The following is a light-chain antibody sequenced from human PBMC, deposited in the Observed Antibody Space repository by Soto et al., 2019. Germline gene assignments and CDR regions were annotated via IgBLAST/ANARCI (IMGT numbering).Light chain of an antibody. CDR2: QVS. Sequence: QSALTQPPSVSGSPGQSVTISCTRTSSDVGSYNHVSWYQQPPGTAPKLMIFQVSNRPSGVPDRFSGSKSANTASLTISGLQAEDEADYYCSLYTSSSTYVFGTGTKVT. CDR3: SLYTSSSTYV. J-gene: IGLJ1*01. CDR1: SSDVGSYNH. V-gene: IGLV2-18*01.